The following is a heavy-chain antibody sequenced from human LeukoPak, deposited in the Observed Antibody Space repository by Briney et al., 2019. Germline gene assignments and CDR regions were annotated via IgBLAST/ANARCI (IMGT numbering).Heavy chain of an antibody. CDR3: ARYWGPYDNSGAYFDY. D-gene: IGHD3-22*01. Sequence: SETLSLTCTVSGGSTINYFRSWIRQPAGKGLEWIGHIYSSGTTHYNPSLNNRVTISLDTSKSQFSLHLNSVTAADTAMYYCARYWGPYDNSGAYFDYWGQGTLVTVSS. CDR1: GGSTINYF. J-gene: IGHJ4*02. V-gene: IGHV4-4*07. CDR2: IYSSGTT.